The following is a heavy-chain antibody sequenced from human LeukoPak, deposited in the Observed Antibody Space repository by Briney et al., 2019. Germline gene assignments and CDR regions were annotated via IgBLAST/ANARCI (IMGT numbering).Heavy chain of an antibody. Sequence: ETLSLTCTVSGGSISSGGYYWSWVRQTPGKGLEWVSAITNSGDGTYYADSVKGRFTISRDNSKNTLFLQMNSLRAEDTAVYFCAKDARRTSGWWFFDYWGQGTLVTVSS. V-gene: IGHV3-23*01. J-gene: IGHJ4*02. CDR2: ITNSGDGT. CDR1: GGSISSGGYY. D-gene: IGHD6-19*01. CDR3: AKDARRTSGWWFFDY.